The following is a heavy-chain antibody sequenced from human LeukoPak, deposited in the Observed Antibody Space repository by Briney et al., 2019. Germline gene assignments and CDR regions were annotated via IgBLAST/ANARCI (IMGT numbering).Heavy chain of an antibody. CDR2: INPNSVGT. CDR3: ARGPLFPAACVDY. V-gene: IGHV1-2*02. D-gene: IGHD2-15*01. CDR1: GSTFSGYY. Sequence: ASVKVSCKASGSTFSGYYMHWVRQAPGQGLEWMGWINPNSVGTKTAQTFQGRVTMTSDTAISTTYMDLDRLTSDDTAVYYCARGPLFPAACVDYWGQGTLVTVSS. J-gene: IGHJ4*02.